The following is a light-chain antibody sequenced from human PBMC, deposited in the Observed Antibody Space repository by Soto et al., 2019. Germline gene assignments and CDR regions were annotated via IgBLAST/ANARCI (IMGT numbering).Light chain of an antibody. Sequence: LTQSPGTLSLSTGERATLSCRASQSVSSSYLAWYQRKPGQAPRLLIYGASSRATGIPDRFSGSGSGTDFSLTISRLEPEDFAVYYCQQYGSSPVTFGQGTIVDIK. CDR1: QSVSSSY. V-gene: IGKV3-20*01. J-gene: IGKJ1*01. CDR3: QQYGSSPVT. CDR2: GAS.